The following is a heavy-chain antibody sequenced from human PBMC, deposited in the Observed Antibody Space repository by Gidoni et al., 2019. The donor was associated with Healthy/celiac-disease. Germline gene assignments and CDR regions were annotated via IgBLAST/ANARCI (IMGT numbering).Heavy chain of an antibody. CDR2: IISSSSYT. D-gene: IGHD2-21*01. V-gene: IGHV3-11*05. CDR3: ARDVVGLGPPHTDAFDI. Sequence: QVQLVESGGGLVKPGGSLRLSCAASGFNFSAYYISWIRQAPGKVLEWVSYIISSSSYTNYADSGKGRFTIARDNAKNSLYLQMNSLRAEDTAVYYCARDVVGLGPPHTDAFDIWGQGTMVTVSS. J-gene: IGHJ3*02. CDR1: GFNFSAYY.